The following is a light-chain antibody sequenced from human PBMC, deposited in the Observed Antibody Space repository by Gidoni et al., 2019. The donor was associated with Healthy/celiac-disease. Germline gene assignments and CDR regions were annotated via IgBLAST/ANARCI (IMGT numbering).Light chain of an antibody. Sequence: DNQVTPFPSSLSASVGDRVTITCRASQGISNYLAWYQQKPGQVPKLLIYAASTWQSGVPPRFSGSGSGTDFTLTISSLQPEDVATYYCQKYNSAPHTFGQXTKLEIK. V-gene: IGKV1-27*01. CDR2: AAS. CDR3: QKYNSAPHT. J-gene: IGKJ2*01. CDR1: QGISNY.